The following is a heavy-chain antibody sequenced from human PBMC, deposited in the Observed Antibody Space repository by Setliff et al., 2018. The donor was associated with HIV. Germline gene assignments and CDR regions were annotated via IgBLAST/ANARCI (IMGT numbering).Heavy chain of an antibody. Sequence: PSETLSLTCTVSGGSISSGSYYWSWIRQPAGKGLEWIGRIYTSGSTNYNPSLKSRFTISVDTSKNQFSPKLSSVTAADTAVYYCARSPTNTYYNFWSGYSYFDYWGQGTLVTVSS. CDR2: IYTSGST. CDR3: ARSPTNTYYNFWSGYSYFDY. V-gene: IGHV4-61*02. CDR1: GGSISSGSYY. J-gene: IGHJ4*02. D-gene: IGHD3-3*01.